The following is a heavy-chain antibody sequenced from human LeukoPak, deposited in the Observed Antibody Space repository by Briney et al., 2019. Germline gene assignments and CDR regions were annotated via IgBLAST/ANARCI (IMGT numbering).Heavy chain of an antibody. D-gene: IGHD6-19*01. J-gene: IGHJ4*02. Sequence: ASVKVSCKASGGTFSSYAISWVRQAPGQGLEWMGGIITIFGTANYAQKFQGRVTITADESTSTAYMELSSLRSEDTAVYYCARNGYSSGWDYYYFDYWGQGTLVTVSS. V-gene: IGHV1-69*13. CDR1: GGTFSSYA. CDR3: ARNGYSSGWDYYYFDY. CDR2: IITIFGTA.